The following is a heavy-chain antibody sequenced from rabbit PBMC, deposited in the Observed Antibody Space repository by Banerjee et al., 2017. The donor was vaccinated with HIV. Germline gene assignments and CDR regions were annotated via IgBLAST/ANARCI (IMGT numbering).Heavy chain of an antibody. D-gene: IGHD6-1*01. V-gene: IGHV1S45*01. CDR2: IYTGSGST. CDR3: ARSDATGLVRLDL. J-gene: IGHJ3*01. Sequence: QEQLVESGGGLVQPEGSLTLTCTASGFSFISGYDMCWVRQAPGKGLEWIGCIYTGSGSTYYASWAKGRFTISKTSSTTVTLQMTSLTAADTATYFCARSDATGLVRLDLWGPGTLVTVS. CDR1: GFSFISGYD.